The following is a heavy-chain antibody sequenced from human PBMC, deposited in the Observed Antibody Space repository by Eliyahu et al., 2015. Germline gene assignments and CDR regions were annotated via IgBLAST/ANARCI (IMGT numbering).Heavy chain of an antibody. CDR2: INHSGST. CDR3: ARDTYCSGGSCYSIQNWFDP. Sequence: QVQLQQWGAGLLKPSETLSLTCAVYGGSFSGYYWSWIRQPPGKGLEWIGEINHSGSTNYNPSLKSRVTISVDTSKNQFSLKLSSVTAADTAVYYCARDTYCSGGSCYSIQNWFDPWGQGTLVTVSS. V-gene: IGHV4-34*01. CDR1: GGSFSGYY. J-gene: IGHJ5*02. D-gene: IGHD2-15*01.